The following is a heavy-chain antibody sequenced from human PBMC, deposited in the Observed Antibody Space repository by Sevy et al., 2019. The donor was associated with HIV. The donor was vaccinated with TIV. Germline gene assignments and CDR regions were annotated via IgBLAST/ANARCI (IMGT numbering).Heavy chain of an antibody. CDR1: GDSITSYY. D-gene: IGHD3-22*01. Sequence: SETLSLTCTFSGDSITSYYWSWIRQPPGKGLEWIGYIYYSGSRNYKHSLKSRVSISLDTSKNQFCLRLSSVTAADTAVYYCARGQSERYYYDTSGYYYPFYFDYWGQGTLVTVSS. J-gene: IGHJ4*02. CDR3: ARGQSERYYYDTSGYYYPFYFDY. CDR2: IYYSGSR. V-gene: IGHV4-59*01.